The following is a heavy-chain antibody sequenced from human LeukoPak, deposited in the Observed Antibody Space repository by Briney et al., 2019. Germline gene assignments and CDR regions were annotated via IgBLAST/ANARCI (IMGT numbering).Heavy chain of an antibody. Sequence: GGSLRLSCATSGFTFSNYWMSWVRQAPGKGLEWVANIKQDGSEKYYADSGKGRFTISRDNAKNSLYLQMNSLRADDTAVYYCARGKPSYYYDSSAYFYNGAFDIWGQGTMVTVSS. CDR3: ARGKPSYYYDSSAYFYNGAFDI. CDR2: IKQDGSEK. V-gene: IGHV3-7*01. CDR1: GFTFSNYW. J-gene: IGHJ3*02. D-gene: IGHD3-22*01.